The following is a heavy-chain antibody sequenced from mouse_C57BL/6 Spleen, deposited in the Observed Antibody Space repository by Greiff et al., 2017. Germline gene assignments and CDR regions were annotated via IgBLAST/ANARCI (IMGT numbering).Heavy chain of an antibody. Sequence: EVMLVESGGGLVKPGGSLKLSCAASGFTFSSYAMSWVRQTPEKRLEWVATISDGGSYTYYPDNVKGRFTISRDNAKNNLYLQMSHLKSEDTAMYYCAREGDYYSNYDWFAYWGQGTLVTVSA. CDR3: AREGDYYSNYDWFAY. D-gene: IGHD2-5*01. CDR1: GFTFSSYA. CDR2: ISDGGSYT. V-gene: IGHV5-4*01. J-gene: IGHJ3*01.